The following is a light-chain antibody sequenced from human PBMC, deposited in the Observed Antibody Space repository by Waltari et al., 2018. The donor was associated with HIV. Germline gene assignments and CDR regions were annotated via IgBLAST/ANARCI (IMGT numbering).Light chain of an antibody. CDR1: SSNIGSNY. J-gene: IGLJ3*02. Sequence: QSVLTQPPSASGTPGQRVTISCSGSSSNIGSNYVYWYQQLPGTAPKLLIYRNNPLPSGVPDRFSGSKSGTSASLAIRGLRSEDEADYYCAAWDDSLSGRVFGGGTKLTVL. CDR2: RNN. V-gene: IGLV1-47*01. CDR3: AAWDDSLSGRV.